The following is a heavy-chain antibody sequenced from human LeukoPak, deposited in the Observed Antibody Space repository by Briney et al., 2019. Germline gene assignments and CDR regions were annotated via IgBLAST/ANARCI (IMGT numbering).Heavy chain of an antibody. CDR1: GGTFSSYA. D-gene: IGHD5-24*01. CDR3: ARTPPDGYNRYYFDY. CDR2: IIPIFGTA. V-gene: IGHV1-69*05. Sequence: GASVKVSCKTSGGTFSSYAISWVRQAPGQGLEWMGRIIPIFGTANYAQKFQGRVTITTDESTSTAYMELSSLRSEDTAVYYCARTPPDGYNRYYFDYWGQGTLVTVSS. J-gene: IGHJ4*02.